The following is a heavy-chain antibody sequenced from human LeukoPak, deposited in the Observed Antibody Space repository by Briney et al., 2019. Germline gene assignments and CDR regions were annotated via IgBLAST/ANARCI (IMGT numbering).Heavy chain of an antibody. CDR1: GGSISSYY. CDR2: IYYSGNT. J-gene: IGHJ5*02. V-gene: IGHV4-59*01. Sequence: SETLSLTCTISGGSISSYYWSWIRQPPGKGLEWIGYIYYSGNTNYNPSLKSRVTISVDTSKNQFSLKLSSVTAADTAVYYCARATADCSSTSCYPNWFDPWGQGTLVTVSS. CDR3: ARATADCSSTSCYPNWFDP. D-gene: IGHD2-2*01.